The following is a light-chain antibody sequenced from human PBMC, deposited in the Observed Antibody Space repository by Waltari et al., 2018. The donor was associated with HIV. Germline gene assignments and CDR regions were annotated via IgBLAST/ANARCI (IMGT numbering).Light chain of an antibody. Sequence: AIQMTQSPSSLSASVGERVTITCRASQDIRNELGWYQQKPGKAPNLLIYGASTLQSGVPSRFSGSGSGTDFTLTISSLQPEDFATYYCLQDYNYPRTFGQGTKLEIK. CDR1: QDIRNE. CDR3: LQDYNYPRT. CDR2: GAS. V-gene: IGKV1-6*01. J-gene: IGKJ2*01.